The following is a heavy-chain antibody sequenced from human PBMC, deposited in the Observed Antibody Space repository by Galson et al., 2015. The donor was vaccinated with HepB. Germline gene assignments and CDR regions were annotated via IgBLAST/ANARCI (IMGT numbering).Heavy chain of an antibody. Sequence: SLRLSCAASGFTFSSYAMSWVRQAPGKGLEWVSAISGSGGSTYYADSVKGRFAISRDNSKNTLYLQMNSLRAEDTAVYYCASPSYDFWSGYGVGYMDVWGKGTTVTVSS. J-gene: IGHJ6*03. V-gene: IGHV3-23*01. D-gene: IGHD3-3*01. CDR3: ASPSYDFWSGYGVGYMDV. CDR2: ISGSGGST. CDR1: GFTFSSYA.